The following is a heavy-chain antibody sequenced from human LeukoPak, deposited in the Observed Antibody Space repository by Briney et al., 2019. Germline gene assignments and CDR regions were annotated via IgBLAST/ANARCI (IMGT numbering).Heavy chain of an antibody. CDR2: IYYSGST. CDR3: ASTGIVVVPAAPTTEGAFDI. V-gene: IGHV4-59*01. CDR1: GVSISSYY. Sequence: NTSETLSLTCTVSGVSISSYYWSWIRQPPGKGLEWLGYIYYSGSTNYNPSLKSRVTISVDTSKNQFSLKLSSVTAADTAVYYCASTGIVVVPAAPTTEGAFDIWGQGTMVTVSS. D-gene: IGHD2-2*01. J-gene: IGHJ3*02.